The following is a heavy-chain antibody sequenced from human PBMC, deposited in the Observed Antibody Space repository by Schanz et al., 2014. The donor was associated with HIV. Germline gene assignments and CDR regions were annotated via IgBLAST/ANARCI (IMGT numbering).Heavy chain of an antibody. CDR3: AREDTETDAFDI. CDR2: MRYDGNKK. Sequence: QVQLVESGGGVVQPGRSLRLSCAASGFTFRSYGMHWVRQAPGKGLEWVAFMRYDGNKKEYGDSVKGRFTISRDSPKNTVSLQMNSLRFEDTAVYFCAREDTETDAFDIWGQGTMVTVSS. D-gene: IGHD2-8*02. CDR1: GFTFRSYG. J-gene: IGHJ3*02. V-gene: IGHV3-30*02.